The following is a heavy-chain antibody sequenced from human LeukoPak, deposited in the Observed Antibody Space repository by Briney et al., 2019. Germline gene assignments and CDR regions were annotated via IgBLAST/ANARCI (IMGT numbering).Heavy chain of an antibody. CDR1: GYTFTWYY. V-gene: IGHV1-18*04. CDR2: ISAYNGNT. Sequence: ASVKVSCKAAGYTFTWYYMFWVRQAPGQGLEWMGWISAYNGNTNYAQKLQGRVTMTTDTSTSTAYMELRSLRSDDTAVYYCAGSLGYCSSTSCYSYYWGQGTLVTVSS. CDR3: AGSLGYCSSTSCYSYY. J-gene: IGHJ4*02. D-gene: IGHD2-2*01.